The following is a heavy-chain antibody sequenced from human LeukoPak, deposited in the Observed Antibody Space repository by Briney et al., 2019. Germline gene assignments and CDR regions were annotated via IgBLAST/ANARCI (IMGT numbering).Heavy chain of an antibody. CDR3: ARAQWRTYSYYYMDV. CDR1: GFTVSFNY. V-gene: IGHV3-53*01. D-gene: IGHD6-19*01. J-gene: IGHJ6*03. CDR2: IYSGGST. Sequence: GGSLRLSCAASGFTVSFNYMSWVRQAPGKGLEWISVIYSGGSTYYADSVKGRFTISRDDSKNTLYLQMNSLRAEDTAIYYCARAQWRTYSYYYMDVWGKGTTVAVSS.